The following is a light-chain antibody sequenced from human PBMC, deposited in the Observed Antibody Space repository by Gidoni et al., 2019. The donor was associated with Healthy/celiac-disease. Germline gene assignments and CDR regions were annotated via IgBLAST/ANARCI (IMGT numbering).Light chain of an antibody. Sequence: DIQMTQSPSSLSASVGDRVTITCQASQSISSNLNWYQQKPGKAPKLLINAASSFQSGVPSKFCGSGSWTEFTLTISSLQPEDFATYYCRQSYSTPSITFGQGTRLEIK. CDR2: AAS. V-gene: IGKV1-39*01. J-gene: IGKJ5*01. CDR3: RQSYSTPSIT. CDR1: QSISSN.